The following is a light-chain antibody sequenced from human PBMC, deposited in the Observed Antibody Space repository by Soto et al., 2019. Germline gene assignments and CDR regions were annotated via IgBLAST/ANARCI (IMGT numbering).Light chain of an antibody. CDR3: HQYYTTIRT. CDR2: WAS. J-gene: IGKJ1*01. CDR1: QSVLYSSNNKNY. Sequence: DIVMTQSPDSLAVSLGERATINCKSSQSVLYSSNNKNYLAWYQQKPGQPPKLLIYWASTRESGVPDRFSGSGSGTDFTLTISSLQAEDVAVYYCHQYYTTIRTFGQGTKVELK. V-gene: IGKV4-1*01.